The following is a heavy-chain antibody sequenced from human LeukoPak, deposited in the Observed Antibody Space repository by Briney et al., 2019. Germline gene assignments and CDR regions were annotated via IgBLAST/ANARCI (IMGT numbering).Heavy chain of an antibody. J-gene: IGHJ4*02. CDR3: ARVSSYYYSSGYVGY. CDR1: GGSFSGYY. CDR2: INHSGST. V-gene: IGHV4-34*01. D-gene: IGHD3-22*01. Sequence: SETLSLTCAVYGGSFSGYYWSWIRQPPGKGLEWIGEINHSGSTNYNPSLKSRVTISVGTSKNQFSLELSSVTAADTAVYYCARVSSYYYSSGYVGYCGQGTLVTVSS.